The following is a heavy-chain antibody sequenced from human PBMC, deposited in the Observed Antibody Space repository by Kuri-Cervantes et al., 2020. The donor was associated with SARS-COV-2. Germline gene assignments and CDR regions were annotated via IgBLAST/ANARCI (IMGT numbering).Heavy chain of an antibody. D-gene: IGHD5-24*01. CDR1: GFTFSSHW. Sequence: GESLKISCAASGFTFSSHWMHWVRQVPGTGLVRVSRITSNGSTTTYADSVKGRFTISRDNAKNTLYLQMNSLRAGDTALYYCVRGGDGRIVGGDYWGQGILVTVSS. J-gene: IGHJ4*02. V-gene: IGHV3-74*01. CDR2: ITSNGSTT. CDR3: VRGGDGRIVGGDY.